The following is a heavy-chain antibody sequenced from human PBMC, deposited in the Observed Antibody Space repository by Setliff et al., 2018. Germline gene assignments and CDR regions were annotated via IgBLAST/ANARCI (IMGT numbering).Heavy chain of an antibody. CDR3: AKDAIHDYGDYVSPGGYFDL. D-gene: IGHD4-17*01. CDR2: INHSGST. CDR1: VGSFSGHY. V-gene: IGHV4-34*01. Sequence: SETLSLTCAVYVGSFSGHYWSWIRQPPGKGLEWIGEINHSGSTNYTPSLKSRVTISVDTSKNQFSLKLSSVTAADTAVYYCAKDAIHDYGDYVSPGGYFDLWGRGTLVTVSS. J-gene: IGHJ2*01.